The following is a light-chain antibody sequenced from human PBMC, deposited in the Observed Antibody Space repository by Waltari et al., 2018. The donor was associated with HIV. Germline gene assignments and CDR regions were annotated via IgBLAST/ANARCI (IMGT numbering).Light chain of an antibody. Sequence: DVQMTPSPSTLSASVGDTVTIPCRASQSISTWLAWYQQKPGKAPKLLIYRASSLQSGVPSRFSGSGSETEFTLTINSLQPDDFATYYCQQYNTYSQTFGQGTKVDIK. V-gene: IGKV1-5*03. CDR3: QQYNTYSQT. CDR1: QSISTW. J-gene: IGKJ1*01. CDR2: RAS.